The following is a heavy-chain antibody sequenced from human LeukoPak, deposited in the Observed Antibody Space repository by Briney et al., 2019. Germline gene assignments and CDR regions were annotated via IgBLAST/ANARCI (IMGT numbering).Heavy chain of an antibody. D-gene: IGHD2-2*01. CDR3: ASSRNYCSSTSCPEDY. Sequence: ASVKVSCKASGYTFTSYGISWVRQAPGQGLEWMGWINPNSGGTNYAQKFQGRVTMTRDTSISTAYMELSRLRSDDTAVYYCASSRNYCSSTSCPEDYWGQGTLVTVSS. CDR2: INPNSGGT. CDR1: GYTFTSYG. V-gene: IGHV1-2*02. J-gene: IGHJ4*02.